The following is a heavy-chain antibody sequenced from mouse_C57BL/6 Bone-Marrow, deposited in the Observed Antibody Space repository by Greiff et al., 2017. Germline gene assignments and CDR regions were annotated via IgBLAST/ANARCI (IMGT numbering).Heavy chain of an antibody. CDR3: TTWRGNYYYY. D-gene: IGHD1-1*01. J-gene: IGHJ2*01. V-gene: IGHV14-4*01. Sequence: VQLQQSGAELVRPGASVKLSCTASGFNIKDDYMHWVKQRPEQGLEWIGWIDPENGDTEYASKFQGKATITADTSSNTAYLQLSSLTSEDTAVYYCTTWRGNYYYYWGQGTTLTVSS. CDR2: IDPENGDT. CDR1: GFNIKDDY.